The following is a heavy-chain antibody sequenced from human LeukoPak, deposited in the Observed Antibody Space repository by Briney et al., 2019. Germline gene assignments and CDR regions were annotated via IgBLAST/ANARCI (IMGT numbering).Heavy chain of an antibody. CDR3: AKPTDADSGYDLGGFDY. CDR2: ISYDGSNK. CDR1: GFTFSSYG. J-gene: IGHJ4*02. Sequence: PSGRSLRLSCAASGFTFSSYGMHWVRQAPGKRLEWVAVISYDGSNKYYADSVKSRFTISRDNSKNTLYLQMNSLRAEDTAVYYCAKPTDADSGYDLGGFDYWGQGTLVTVSS. V-gene: IGHV3-30*18. D-gene: IGHD5-12*01.